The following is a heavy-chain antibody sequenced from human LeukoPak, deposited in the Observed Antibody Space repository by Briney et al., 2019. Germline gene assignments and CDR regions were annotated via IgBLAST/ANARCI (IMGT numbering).Heavy chain of an antibody. CDR2: INHSGST. Sequence: SETLSLTCAVYGGSFSGYYWSWIRQPPGKGLEWIGEINHSGSTNYNPSLKSRVTISVDTSKNQFSLKLSSVTAADTAVYYCARGLPRGAFDIWGQGTMVTVSS. CDR3: ARGLPRGAFDI. V-gene: IGHV4-34*01. J-gene: IGHJ3*02. D-gene: IGHD2-21*01. CDR1: GGSFSGYY.